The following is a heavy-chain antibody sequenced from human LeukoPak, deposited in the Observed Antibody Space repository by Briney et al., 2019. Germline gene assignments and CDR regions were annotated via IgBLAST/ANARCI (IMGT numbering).Heavy chain of an antibody. CDR1: GGSISSSSYY. Sequence: SATLSLTCTVSGGSISSSSYYWGWLRVPPGKGLEWVGSIIYAGSTYYNPSLKRRATLSVDKSTNHFTLNIKLVTDATTAIYYCARGRRIVVLPGRGYFDLWGRGTLIAVS. V-gene: IGHV4-39*06. CDR3: ARGRRIVVLPGRGYFDL. D-gene: IGHD4/OR15-4a*01. J-gene: IGHJ2*01. CDR2: IIYAGST.